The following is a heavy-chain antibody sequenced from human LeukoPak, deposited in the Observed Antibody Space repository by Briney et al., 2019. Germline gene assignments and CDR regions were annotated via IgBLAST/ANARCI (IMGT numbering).Heavy chain of an antibody. CDR1: GGSIGSYY. CDR3: ARDSRLNHFDY. Sequence: SETLSLTCTVSGGSIGSYYWSWIRQPPGKGLEWIGYIYYSGSTNYNPSLKSRVTISVDTSKNQFSLKLGSVTAADTAVYYCARDSRLNHFDYWGQGTLVTVSS. V-gene: IGHV4-59*01. CDR2: IYYSGST. D-gene: IGHD2-2*01. J-gene: IGHJ4*02.